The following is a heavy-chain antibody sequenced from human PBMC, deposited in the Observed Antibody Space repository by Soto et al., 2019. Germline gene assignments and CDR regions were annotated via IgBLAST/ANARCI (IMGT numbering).Heavy chain of an antibody. CDR1: GVTFSTYA. Sequence: GVSLGLSCSASGVTFSTYAMTWVRPAPGKGLEWVSTISDSVITTYYADSVKGRFTISRDNSKNTLYLQMNSLRAEDTAIYYCANPPVGAVLHVFVFWGQGKMVTVSS. CDR2: ISDSVITT. D-gene: IGHD1-26*01. CDR3: ANPPVGAVLHVFVF. V-gene: IGHV3-23*01. J-gene: IGHJ3*01.